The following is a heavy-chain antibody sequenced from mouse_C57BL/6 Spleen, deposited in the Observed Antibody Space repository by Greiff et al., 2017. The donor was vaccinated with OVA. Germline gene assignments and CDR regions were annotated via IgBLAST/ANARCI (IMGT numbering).Heavy chain of an antibody. CDR1: GFTFSSYG. CDR2: ISSGGSYT. CDR3: ARHDGYHPYWYFDV. D-gene: IGHD2-3*01. J-gene: IGHJ1*03. Sequence: EVQRVESGGDLVKPGGSLKLSCAASGFTFSSYGMSWVRQTPDKRLEWVATISSGGSYTYYPDSVKGRFTISRDNAKNTLYLQMSSLKSEDTAMYYCARHDGYHPYWYFDVWGTGTTVTVSS. V-gene: IGHV5-6*01.